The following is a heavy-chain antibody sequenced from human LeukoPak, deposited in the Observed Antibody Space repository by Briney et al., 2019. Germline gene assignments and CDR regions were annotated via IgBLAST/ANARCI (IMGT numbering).Heavy chain of an antibody. V-gene: IGHV4-38-2*02. CDR2: IYHSGST. J-gene: IGHJ6*03. CDR3: ARLQAYYYYMDV. CDR1: GYSISSGYY. Sequence: PSETLSLTCTVSGYSISSGYYWGWIRQPPGKGLEWIGSIYHSGSTYYNPSLKSRVTISVDTSKNQFSLKLSSVTAADTAVYYCARLQAYYYYMDVWGKGTTVTVSS.